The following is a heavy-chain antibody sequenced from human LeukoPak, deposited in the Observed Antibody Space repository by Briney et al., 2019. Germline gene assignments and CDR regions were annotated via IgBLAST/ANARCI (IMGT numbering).Heavy chain of an antibody. V-gene: IGHV1-2*02. Sequence: GASVKVSCKASGYTFTGYYMHWVRQAPGQGLEWMGWINPNSGGTNYAQKFQGRVTMTRDTSISTAYMELSRLRSDDTAVYYCARAATIAAAGTGLGYWGQGTLVTVSS. CDR2: INPNSGGT. D-gene: IGHD6-13*01. CDR1: GYTFTGYY. CDR3: ARAATIAAAGTGLGY. J-gene: IGHJ4*02.